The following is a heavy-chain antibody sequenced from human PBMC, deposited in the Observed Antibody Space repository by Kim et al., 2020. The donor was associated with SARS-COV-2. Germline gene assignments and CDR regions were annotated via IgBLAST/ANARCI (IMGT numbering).Heavy chain of an antibody. CDR1: GGTFSSYA. CDR3: ARGRLMYSSGNWYFDL. Sequence: SVKVSCKASGGTFSSYAISWVRQAPGQGLEWMGGIIPIFGTANYAQKFQGRVTITADESTSTAYMELSSLRSEDTAVYYCARGRLMYSSGNWYFDLWGRGTLVTVSS. V-gene: IGHV1-69*13. J-gene: IGHJ2*01. CDR2: IIPIFGTA. D-gene: IGHD6-19*01.